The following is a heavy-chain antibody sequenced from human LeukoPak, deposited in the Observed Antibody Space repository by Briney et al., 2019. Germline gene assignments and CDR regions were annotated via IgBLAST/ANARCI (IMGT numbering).Heavy chain of an antibody. D-gene: IGHD3-22*01. CDR2: ISTSTTTI. J-gene: IGHJ3*02. CDR3: ARVLTSYYYDSSGYYPFDI. V-gene: IGHV3-48*04. CDR1: GFTFSSYS. Sequence: GGSLRLSCEASGFTFSSYSMNWVRQAPGKGLEWISYISTSTTTIYYANSVKGRFTISRDNAKNSLYLQMNSLRAEDTAVYYCARVLTSYYYDSSGYYPFDIWGQGTMVTVSS.